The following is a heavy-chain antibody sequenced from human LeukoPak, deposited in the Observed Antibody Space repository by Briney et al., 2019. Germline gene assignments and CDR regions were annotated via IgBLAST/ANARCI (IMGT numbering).Heavy chain of an antibody. CDR2: IYPGDSDT. V-gene: IGHV5-51*01. Sequence: GESLKISCKGSGYSFTSYWIGWVRQMPGKGLEWMGIIYPGDSDTRYSPSFQGQVTISVDKSINTAYLQWSRLKASDTAMYYCARQLTTLRGFDIWGQGTMVTASS. D-gene: IGHD4-11*01. J-gene: IGHJ3*02. CDR3: ARQLTTLRGFDI. CDR1: GYSFTSYW.